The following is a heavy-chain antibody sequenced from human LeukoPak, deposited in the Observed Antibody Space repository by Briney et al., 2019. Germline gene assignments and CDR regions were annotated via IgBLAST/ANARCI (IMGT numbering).Heavy chain of an antibody. V-gene: IGHV4-59*12. CDR1: GGSISPYY. J-gene: IGHJ6*03. CDR2: FFYIGST. Sequence: SETLSLTCTVSGGSISPYYWSWIRQPPGKGLEWIGYFFYIGSTNYNPSLKSRVTISVDTSKNQFSLKLSSVTAADTAVYYCARLTYDYVWGSYPFYYYYMDVWGKGTTVTVSS. D-gene: IGHD3-16*01. CDR3: ARLTYDYVWGSYPFYYYYMDV.